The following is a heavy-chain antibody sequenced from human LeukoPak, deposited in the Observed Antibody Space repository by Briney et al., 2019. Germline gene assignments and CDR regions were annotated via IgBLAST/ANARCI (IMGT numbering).Heavy chain of an antibody. D-gene: IGHD6-19*01. CDR1: GGSISSYY. J-gene: IGHJ4*02. CDR3: ARDRSAGTIDY. V-gene: IGHV4-4*07. CDR2: IYTSGST. Sequence: KPSETLSLTCPVSGGSISSYYWSWIRQPAGKGLEWIGRIYTSGSTNYNPSLKSRVTMSVDTSKNQFSPKLSSVTAADTAAYYCARDRSAGTIDYWGQGTLVTVSS.